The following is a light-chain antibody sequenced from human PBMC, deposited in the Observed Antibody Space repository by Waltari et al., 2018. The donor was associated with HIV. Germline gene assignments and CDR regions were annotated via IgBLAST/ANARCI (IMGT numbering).Light chain of an antibody. CDR1: SRDVGGYNY. CDR2: DVS. Sequence: QSALTQPRSVSGSPGQSVTISCPGTSRDVGGYNYVSWYQQHPGKAPKLMIYDVSKRPSGVPDRFSGSKSGTSASLAISGLRSEDEADYYCAAWDDSLSGSWVFGGGTQVTVL. J-gene: IGLJ3*02. V-gene: IGLV2-11*01. CDR3: AAWDDSLSGSWV.